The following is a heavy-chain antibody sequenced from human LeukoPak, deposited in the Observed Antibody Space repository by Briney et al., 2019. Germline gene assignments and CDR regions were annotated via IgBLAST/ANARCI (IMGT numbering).Heavy chain of an antibody. CDR1: GFTFSTCG. CDR2: ISGSSAYI. D-gene: IGHD6-6*01. Sequence: GGSLRLSCAASGFTFSTCGINWVRQAPGKGLEWVSSISGSSAYIYYADSVKGRFTISRDNAKNSLYLQMNSLRAEDTAVYYCASHSRSSLYRDYWGPGTLVTVSS. J-gene: IGHJ4*02. V-gene: IGHV3-21*01. CDR3: ASHSRSSLYRDY.